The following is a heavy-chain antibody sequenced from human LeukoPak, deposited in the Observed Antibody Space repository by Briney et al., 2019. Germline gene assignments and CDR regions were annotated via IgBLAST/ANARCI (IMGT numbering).Heavy chain of an antibody. J-gene: IGHJ2*01. CDR1: GFTFSSYE. Sequence: GGSLRLPCAASGFTFSSYEMNWVRQAPGKGLEWVSYISSSGSTTYYADSVKGRFTISRDNAKNSLYLQMNSLRAEDTAVYYCARGDYGDPRWYFDLWGRGTLVTVSS. V-gene: IGHV3-48*03. CDR2: ISSSGSTT. D-gene: IGHD4-17*01. CDR3: ARGDYGDPRWYFDL.